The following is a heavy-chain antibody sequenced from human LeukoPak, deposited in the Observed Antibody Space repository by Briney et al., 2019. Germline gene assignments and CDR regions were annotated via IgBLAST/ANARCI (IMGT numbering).Heavy chain of an antibody. CDR1: GGSISSSSYY. CDR2: IYYSGST. J-gene: IGHJ4*02. CDR3: ARQDGPPSHYYDSSGYYPWYFDY. Sequence: PSETLSLTCTVSGGSISSSSYYWGWTRQPPGKGLEWIGSIYYSGSTYYNPSLKSRVTISVDTSKNQFSLKLSSVTAADTAVYYCARQDGPPSHYYDSSGYYPWYFDYWGQGTLVTVSS. V-gene: IGHV4-39*01. D-gene: IGHD3-22*01.